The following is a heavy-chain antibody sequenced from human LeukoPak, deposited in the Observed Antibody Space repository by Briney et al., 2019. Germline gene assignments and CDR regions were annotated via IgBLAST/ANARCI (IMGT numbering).Heavy chain of an antibody. D-gene: IGHD1-26*01. V-gene: IGHV1-2*02. CDR3: ARPSDSGSYPTEYFQH. Sequence: ASVKVSCKASGYTFTGYYMHWVRPAPGQGLEWMGWINPNSGGTNYAQKFQGRVTMTRDTSISTAYMELSRLRSDDTAVYYCARPSDSGSYPTEYFQHWGQGTLVTVSS. CDR2: INPNSGGT. J-gene: IGHJ1*01. CDR1: GYTFTGYY.